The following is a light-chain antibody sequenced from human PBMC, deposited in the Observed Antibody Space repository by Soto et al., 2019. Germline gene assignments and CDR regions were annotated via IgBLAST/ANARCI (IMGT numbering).Light chain of an antibody. CDR3: QQYDTYPLT. J-gene: IGKJ1*01. V-gene: IGKV1-5*01. Sequence: DIQMAQSPSTLSASVGDRVTITCRASQNIDSWLAWYQHKPGKAAKVLIHDASSLEAGAPSRFSCSGSGTDFSLSISSLRPDDFATYYCQQYDTYPLTFGQGTKVEIK. CDR1: QNIDSW. CDR2: DAS.